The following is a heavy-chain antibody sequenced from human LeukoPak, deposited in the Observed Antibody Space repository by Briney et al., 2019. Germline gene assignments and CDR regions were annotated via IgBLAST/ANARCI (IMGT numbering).Heavy chain of an antibody. CDR1: GFTFSSYG. J-gene: IGHJ4*02. V-gene: IGHV3-30*03. CDR3: ACIVATGQGNNFDY. CDR2: ISYDGSNK. D-gene: IGHD5-12*01. Sequence: GGSLRLSCAASGFTFSSYGMHWVRQAPGKGLEWVAVISYDGSNKYYADSAKGRFTISRDNSKNTLYLQMNSLRAEDTAVYYCACIVATGQGNNFDYWGQGTLVTVSS.